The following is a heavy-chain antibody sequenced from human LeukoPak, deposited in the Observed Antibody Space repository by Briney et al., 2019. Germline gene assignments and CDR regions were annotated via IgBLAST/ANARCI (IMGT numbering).Heavy chain of an antibody. CDR3: ARGKVWADY. CDR1: GFTFNTYS. J-gene: IGHJ4*02. D-gene: IGHD3-16*01. Sequence: GGSLRLSCEASGFTFNTYSMNWARQAPGKGLEWVSSIDSSGGYMFYADSVKGRFIISRDNAKDSLYLQMNSLRVEDTAVYYCARGKVWADYWGQGTLVTVSS. CDR2: IDSSGGYM. V-gene: IGHV3-21*06.